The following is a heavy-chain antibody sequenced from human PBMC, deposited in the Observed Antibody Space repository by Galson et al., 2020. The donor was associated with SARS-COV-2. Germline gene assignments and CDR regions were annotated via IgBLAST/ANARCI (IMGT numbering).Heavy chain of an antibody. D-gene: IGHD1-1*01. Sequence: GGSLRLSCAASGFTFSNYGMHWVRQAPGKGLEWVAFIRDDGGDKYYTDFVKGRFTISRDNSKNTLHLQMNSLRVEDTAVYYCAKDERGGPKYGFVIWGQGTMVTVSS. CDR3: AKDERGGPKYGFVI. V-gene: IGHV3-30*02. CDR1: GFTFSNYG. J-gene: IGHJ3*02. CDR2: IRDDGGDK.